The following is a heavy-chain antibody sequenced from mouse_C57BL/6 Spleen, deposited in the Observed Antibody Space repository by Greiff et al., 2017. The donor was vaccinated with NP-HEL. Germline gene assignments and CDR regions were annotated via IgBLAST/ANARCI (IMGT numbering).Heavy chain of an antibody. CDR2: IDPYDSYT. J-gene: IGHJ2*01. CDR1: GYTFTSYW. CDR3: ARCWYYFDY. Sequence: QVQLQQPGAELVKPGASVKLSCKASGYTFTSYWMQWVKQRPGQGLEWIGEIDPYDSYTNYNQKLKGKATFTVDTSSSTAYMQLSSLTSDDSAVYCCARCWYYFDYWGQGTTLTVSS. V-gene: IGHV1-50*01.